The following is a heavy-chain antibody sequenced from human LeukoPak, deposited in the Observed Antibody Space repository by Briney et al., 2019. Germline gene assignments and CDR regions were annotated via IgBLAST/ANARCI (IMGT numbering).Heavy chain of an antibody. D-gene: IGHD4-23*01. CDR3: ARDKYGGNSNAFDI. J-gene: IGHJ3*02. CDR1: GFTFVSYA. CDR2: ITNSGKDT. Sequence: GGSLRLSCAASGFTFVSYAMSWVRQAPGKGLEWVSAITNSGKDTYYADSVKGRFTFSRDISKNTLYLHMNSLRAEDTAVYYCARDKYGGNSNAFDIWGQGTLVTVSS. V-gene: IGHV3-23*01.